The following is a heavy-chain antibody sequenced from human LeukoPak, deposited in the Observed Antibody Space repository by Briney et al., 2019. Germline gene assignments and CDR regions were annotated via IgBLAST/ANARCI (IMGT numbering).Heavy chain of an antibody. V-gene: IGHV3-30*18. Sequence: GGSLRLSCAASGFTFSSYGMHWVRQDPGKGLEWVAVISYDGSNKYYADSVKGRFTISRDNSKNTLYLQMNSLRAEDTAVYYCAKGYDSSGYLHDYWGQGTLVTVSS. CDR1: GFTFSSYG. J-gene: IGHJ4*02. CDR3: AKGYDSSGYLHDY. D-gene: IGHD3-22*01. CDR2: ISYDGSNK.